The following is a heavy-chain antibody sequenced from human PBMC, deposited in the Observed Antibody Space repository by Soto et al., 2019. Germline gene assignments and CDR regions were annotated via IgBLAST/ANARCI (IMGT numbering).Heavy chain of an antibody. CDR1: GFTFSSYW. CDR2: IKQDGSEK. Sequence: EVQLVESGGGLVQPGGSLRLSCAASGFTFSSYWMSWVRQAPGKGLEWVANIKQDGSEKYYVDSVKGRFTISRDNAKNSLYLQMNSLRAEDTAVYYCARGQDEIGPYYDFWSGTYYYFDYWGQGTLVTVSS. CDR3: ARGQDEIGPYYDFWSGTYYYFDY. J-gene: IGHJ4*02. V-gene: IGHV3-7*01. D-gene: IGHD3-3*01.